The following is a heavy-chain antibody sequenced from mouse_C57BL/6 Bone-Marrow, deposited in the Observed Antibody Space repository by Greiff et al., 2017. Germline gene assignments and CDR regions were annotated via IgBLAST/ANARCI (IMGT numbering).Heavy chain of an antibody. J-gene: IGHJ4*01. CDR2: IYPRSGNT. CDR3: ASGRYVMDY. CDR1: GYTFTSYG. V-gene: IGHV1-81*01. Sequence: VKLQQSGAELARPGASVKLSCKASGYTFTSYGISWVKQRTGQGLEWIGEIYPRSGNTYYNEKFKGKATLTADKSSSTAYMELRSLTSEDSAVYFCASGRYVMDYWGRGTSVSVSS.